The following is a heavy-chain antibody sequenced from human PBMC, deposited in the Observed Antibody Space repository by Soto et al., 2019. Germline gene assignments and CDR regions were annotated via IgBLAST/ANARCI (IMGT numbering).Heavy chain of an antibody. CDR3: AHRPSYCSGGSCYSGFDY. J-gene: IGHJ4*02. Sequence: QITLKESGPPLVKPTQTLTLTYTFSGFSLSTSGVGVGWIRQPPGKALEWLALIYWDDDKRYSPSLKSRLTITKDTSKNQVVLTMTNMDPVDTATYYCAHRPSYCSGGSCYSGFDYWGQGTLVTVSS. CDR1: GFSLSTSGVG. V-gene: IGHV2-5*02. CDR2: IYWDDDK. D-gene: IGHD2-15*01.